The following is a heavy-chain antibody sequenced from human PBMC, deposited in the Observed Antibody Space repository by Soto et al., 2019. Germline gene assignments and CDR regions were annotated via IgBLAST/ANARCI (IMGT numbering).Heavy chain of an antibody. CDR1: GASISRYY. J-gene: IGHJ6*02. D-gene: IGHD2-21*02. V-gene: IGHV4-59*01. CDR3: ARDLWGYCGGDCYPLDV. CDR2: LYNTGST. Sequence: QVRLQESGPGLVKPSETLSLTCTVSGASISRYYWSWIRQSPGKVLEWIGYLYNTGSTIYNPSLKSRVTISVDTSKNQFSLKMNAVTAADTAVYYCARDLWGYCGGDCYPLDVCGQGTTVTVSS.